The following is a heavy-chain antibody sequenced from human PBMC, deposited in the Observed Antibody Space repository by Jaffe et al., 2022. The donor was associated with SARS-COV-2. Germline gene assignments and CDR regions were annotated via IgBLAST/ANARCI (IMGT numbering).Heavy chain of an antibody. CDR3: TTVLGSGWFRADAFDI. J-gene: IGHJ3*02. D-gene: IGHD6-19*01. CDR1: GFTFSNAW. V-gene: IGHV3-15*01. CDR2: IKSKTDGGTT. Sequence: EVQLVESGGGLVKPGGSLRLSCAASGFTFSNAWMSWVRQAPGKGLEWVGRIKSKTDGGTTDYAAPVKGRFTISRDDSKNTLYLQMNSLKTEDTAVYYCTTVLGSGWFRADAFDIWGQGTMVTVSS.